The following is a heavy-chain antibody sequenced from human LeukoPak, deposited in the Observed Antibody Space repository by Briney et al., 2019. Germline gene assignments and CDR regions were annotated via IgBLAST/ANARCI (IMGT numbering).Heavy chain of an antibody. Sequence: SETLSLTCTLSGGFISSGAYYWGWIRQPPGKGLEWIGSIYYSGSTYYNPSLKSRVTISVDTSKNQFSLKLSSVTAADTAVYYCARDHRRFGLGIWGQGTMVTVSS. CDR3: ARDHRRFGLGI. CDR1: GGFISSGAYY. D-gene: IGHD3-16*01. J-gene: IGHJ3*02. CDR2: IYYSGST. V-gene: IGHV4-39*07.